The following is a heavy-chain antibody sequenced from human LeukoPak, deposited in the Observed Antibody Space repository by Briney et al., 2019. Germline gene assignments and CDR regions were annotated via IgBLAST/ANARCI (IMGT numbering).Heavy chain of an antibody. V-gene: IGHV3-66*01. CDR3: ARETSGRGGYLSGY. Sequence: GGSLGLSCAASGFTVSSNYMSWVRQAPGKGLEWVSVIYSGGSTYYADSVKGRFTISRDNSKNTLYLQMNSLRAEDTAVYYCARETSGRGGYLSGYWGQGTLVTVSS. J-gene: IGHJ4*02. D-gene: IGHD5-12*01. CDR2: IYSGGST. CDR1: GFTVSSNY.